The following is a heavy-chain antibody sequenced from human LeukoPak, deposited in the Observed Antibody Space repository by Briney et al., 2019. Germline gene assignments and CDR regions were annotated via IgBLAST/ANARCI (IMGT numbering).Heavy chain of an antibody. CDR3: ARDLADDAFDI. V-gene: IGHV1-46*01. J-gene: IGHJ3*02. CDR2: INPSGGST. CDR1: GYTFTSYY. D-gene: IGHD3-16*01. Sequence: GASVKVSCKASGYTFTSYYMHWVRQAPGQGLEWMGIINPSGGSTSYAQKFLGRVTMTRDTSTSTVYMELSSLRSEDTAVYYCARDLADDAFDIWGQGTMVTVSS.